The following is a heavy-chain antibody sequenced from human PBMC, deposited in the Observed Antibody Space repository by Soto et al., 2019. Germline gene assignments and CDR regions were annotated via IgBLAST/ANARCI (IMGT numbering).Heavy chain of an antibody. J-gene: IGHJ4*02. CDR3: ARVGVGLAAPRVWPY. CDR1: GYPFTSYG. CDR2: INPYNGNT. Sequence: SVKVSCKASGYPFTSYGISWVRQAPGQGLEWMAWINPYNGNTKYAEKFLGRVTVTTDTSTATAYMEVRSLTSDDTAVFYCARVGVGLAAPRVWPYWGQGTPVTVSS. V-gene: IGHV1-18*01. D-gene: IGHD6-13*01.